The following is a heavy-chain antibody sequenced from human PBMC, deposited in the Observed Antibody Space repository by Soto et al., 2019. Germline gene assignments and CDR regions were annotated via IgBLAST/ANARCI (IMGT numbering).Heavy chain of an antibody. CDR2: ISGSGGST. CDR1: GFTFSSYA. D-gene: IGHD3-3*01. J-gene: IGHJ4*02. V-gene: IGHV3-23*01. Sequence: GSLRLSCAASGFTFSSYAMSWVRQAPGKGLEWVSAISGSGGSTYYADSVKGRFTISRDNSKNTLYLQMNSLRAEDTAVYYCAKGPVYDFWSGYSPAFDYWGQGSLVTVSS. CDR3: AKGPVYDFWSGYSPAFDY.